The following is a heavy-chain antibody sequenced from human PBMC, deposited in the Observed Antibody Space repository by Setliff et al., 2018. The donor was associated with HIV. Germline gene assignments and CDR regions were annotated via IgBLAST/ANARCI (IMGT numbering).Heavy chain of an antibody. CDR1: GFTFSSYA. D-gene: IGHD3-16*01. CDR2: ISGSGGST. J-gene: IGHJ4*02. V-gene: IGHV3-23*01. CDR3: AKAWGSGYPSFESALMFDV. Sequence: ESLKISCAASGFTFSSYAMSWVRQAPGKGLEWVSAISGSGGSTYYADSVKGRFTISRDNSKNTLYLQMNSLRAEDTAVYYCAKAWGSGYPSFESALMFDVWGQGTLVTV.